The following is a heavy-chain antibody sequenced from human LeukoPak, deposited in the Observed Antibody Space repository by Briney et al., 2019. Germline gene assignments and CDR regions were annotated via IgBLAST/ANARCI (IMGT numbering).Heavy chain of an antibody. V-gene: IGHV3-23*01. Sequence: PGGSLRLSCVASGFIMGSSPMSWVRQARGKGLEWVATIGGCSRPEIYYPDSVKGRFTISRDNSKNMLFLQMNSLRAEDTAVYYCAKRLGIASIYGRAFDCWGQGTQVTVSS. CDR3: AKRLGIASIYGRAFDC. CDR1: GFIMGSSP. CDR2: IGGCSRPEI. D-gene: IGHD3/OR15-3a*01. J-gene: IGHJ4*02.